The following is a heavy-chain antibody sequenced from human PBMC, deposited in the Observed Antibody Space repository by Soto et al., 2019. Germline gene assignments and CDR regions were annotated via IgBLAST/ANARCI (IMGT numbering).Heavy chain of an antibody. Sequence: QVQLVQPGAEVKKPGSSVKVSCKASGGTFSSYAISWVRQAPGQGLEWMGGIIPISGTANYAQKFQGRVTITADESTSTAYVELSSLRSEDTAVYYCARSQGSSTSLEIYYYYYYGMDVWGQGTTVTVSS. CDR2: IIPISGTA. D-gene: IGHD2-2*01. CDR1: GGTFSSYA. V-gene: IGHV1-69*01. J-gene: IGHJ6*02. CDR3: ARSQGSSTSLEIYYYYYYGMDV.